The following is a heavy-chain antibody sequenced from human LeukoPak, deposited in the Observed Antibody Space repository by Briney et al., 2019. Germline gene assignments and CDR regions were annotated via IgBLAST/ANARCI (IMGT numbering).Heavy chain of an antibody. D-gene: IGHD3-9*01. CDR2: INKDGSAK. Sequence: GGSLRLSCAASGFTFNNYWVNWVRQAPGKGLEWVANINKDGSAKNYVDSVKGRFNIFRDNAENSLFLQMNSLRVEDTAVYYCVRDLGSEQHFDWPRFDPWGQGTLVTVSS. CDR1: GFTFNNYW. CDR3: VRDLGSEQHFDWPRFDP. J-gene: IGHJ5*02. V-gene: IGHV3-7*01.